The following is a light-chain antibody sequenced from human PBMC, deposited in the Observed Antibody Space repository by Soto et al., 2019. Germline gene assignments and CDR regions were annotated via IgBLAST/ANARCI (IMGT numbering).Light chain of an antibody. CDR2: GNR. CDR1: SSNIGGGYD. J-gene: IGLJ2*01. CDR3: ASDDSRLGVV. Sequence: QSVLTQPPSVSGAPGQRVTISCTGSSSNIGGGYDVHWYQQLPGTAQKRLIYGNRNRSSGVADRFAGSQSGTSASLAITVLPDEEDADYYCASDDSRLGVVFVGGTKLTVL. V-gene: IGLV1-40*01.